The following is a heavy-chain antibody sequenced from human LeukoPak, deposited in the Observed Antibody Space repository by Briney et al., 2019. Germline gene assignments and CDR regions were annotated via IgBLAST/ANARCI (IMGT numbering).Heavy chain of an antibody. CDR3: ARASDLDY. V-gene: IGHV3-23*01. CDR2: ISGSGGTT. J-gene: IGHJ4*02. Sequence: GGSLRLSCAASGFTFSIYAMSWVRQALGKGLEWVSAISGSGGTTYYADSVKGRFTISRDNSKNTLYLQMNSLRAEDTAVYYCARASDLDYWGQGTLVTVSS. CDR1: GFTFSIYA. D-gene: IGHD2-21*02.